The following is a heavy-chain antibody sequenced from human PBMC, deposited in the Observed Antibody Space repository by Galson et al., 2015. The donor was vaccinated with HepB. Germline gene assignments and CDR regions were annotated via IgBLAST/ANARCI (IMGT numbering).Heavy chain of an antibody. V-gene: IGHV4-59*01. Sequence: ETLSLTCTVSGGSISSYYWSWIRRPPGKGLEWIGYIYYSGSTNYNPSLKSRVTISVDTSKNQFSLKLSSVTAADTAVYYCARAGIRFGDRYFDYWGQGTLVTVSS. D-gene: IGHD3-10*01. CDR1: GGSISSYY. CDR3: ARAGIRFGDRYFDY. CDR2: IYYSGST. J-gene: IGHJ4*02.